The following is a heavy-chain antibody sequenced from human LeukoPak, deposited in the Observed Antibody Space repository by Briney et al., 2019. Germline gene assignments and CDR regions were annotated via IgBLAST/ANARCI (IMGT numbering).Heavy chain of an antibody. V-gene: IGHV3-53*01. D-gene: IGHD3-10*01. Sequence: PGGSLRLSCTASGFAVSNNYMSWVRQAPGKGLEWVSLIYNAVTYADSVKGRFPISRDDSKNTLNLQMNSLRADDTAVYYCARLRGNTMVEYWGQGTLVTVSS. J-gene: IGHJ4*02. CDR1: GFAVSNNY. CDR3: ARLRGNTMVEY. CDR2: IYNAV.